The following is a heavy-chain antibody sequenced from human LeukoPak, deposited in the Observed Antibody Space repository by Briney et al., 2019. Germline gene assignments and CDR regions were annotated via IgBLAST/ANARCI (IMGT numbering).Heavy chain of an antibody. J-gene: IGHJ4*02. V-gene: IGHV3-64*01. CDR3: ARDNRGHGSGTFDY. Sequence: GGPLRLSCAASGFTFSSYAMHWVRQAPGKGLEYVSAISSNGGSTYYANSVKGRFTISRDNSKNTLYLQMGSLRAEDMAVYYCARDNRGHGSGTFDYWGQGTLVTVSS. CDR2: ISSNGGST. CDR1: GFTFSSYA. D-gene: IGHD3-10*01.